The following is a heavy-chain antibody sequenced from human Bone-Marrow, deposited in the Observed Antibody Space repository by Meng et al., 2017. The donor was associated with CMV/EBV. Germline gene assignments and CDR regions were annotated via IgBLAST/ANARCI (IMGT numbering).Heavy chain of an antibody. Sequence: SVKVSCKASGFTFTSSAVQWVRQARGQRLEWIGWIVVGSGNTNYAQKFQERVTITRDMSTSTAYMELSSLRSEDTAVYYCAATVVPAANFAFDIWGQGTMVTVS. CDR2: IVVGSGNT. D-gene: IGHD2-2*01. CDR3: AATVVPAANFAFDI. J-gene: IGHJ3*02. V-gene: IGHV1-58*01. CDR1: GFTFTSSA.